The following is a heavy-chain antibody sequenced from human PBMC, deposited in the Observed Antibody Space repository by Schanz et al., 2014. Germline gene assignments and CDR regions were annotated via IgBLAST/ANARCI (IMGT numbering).Heavy chain of an antibody. V-gene: IGHV3-23*04. J-gene: IGHJ6*02. CDR3: VKDLQRKILRDDHYYGMDV. Sequence: VQLVESGGCVVQPGRSLRLSCAASGFTFSTYAMSWVRQAPGKGLEWVSGISGSGVITYYADSVKGRFTISRDNSKNTMYLQLNSLRAEDTAVYYCVKDLQRKILRDDHYYGMDVWGQGTTVTVSS. CDR2: ISGSGVIT. CDR1: GFTFSTYA. D-gene: IGHD4-17*01.